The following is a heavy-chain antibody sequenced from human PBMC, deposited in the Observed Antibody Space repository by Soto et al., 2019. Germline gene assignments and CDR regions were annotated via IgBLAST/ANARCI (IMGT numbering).Heavy chain of an antibody. D-gene: IGHD6-13*01. Sequence: GASVKVSCKASGYTFTSYGISWVRQAPGQGLEWMGWISAYNGNTNYAQKLQGRVTMTTDTSTSTAYMELRSLRSDDTALYYCAKDLGYSSSWFSFDYWGQGTLVTVSS. J-gene: IGHJ4*02. V-gene: IGHV1-18*01. CDR3: AKDLGYSSSWFSFDY. CDR2: ISAYNGNT. CDR1: GYTFTSYG.